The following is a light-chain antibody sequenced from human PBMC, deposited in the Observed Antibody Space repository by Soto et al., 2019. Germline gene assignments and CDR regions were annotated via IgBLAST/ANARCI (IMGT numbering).Light chain of an antibody. J-gene: IGLJ2*01. Sequence: QSALTQPASVSGSPGQSITISCTGTSSDVGSYNLVSWHQQYRGKAPKLMIYEVSKRPSGVSNRFSGTRSGNTASLTISGLQAEDGADYYCCSYPTSSTDLVYGGGTKLTVL. CDR2: EVS. CDR1: SSDVGSYNL. V-gene: IGLV2-23*02. CDR3: CSYPTSSTDLV.